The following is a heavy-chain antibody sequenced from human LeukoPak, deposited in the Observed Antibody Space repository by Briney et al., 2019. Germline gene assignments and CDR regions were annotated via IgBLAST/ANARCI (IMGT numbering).Heavy chain of an antibody. CDR1: GYSISSGYY. V-gene: IGHV4-38-2*01. Sequence: SETLSLTCAVSGYSISSGYYWGWIRQPPGKGLEWIGSIYHSGSTYYNPSLKSRVTITVDTSKNQFSLKLSSVTAADTAVYYCARICSSTSCYTSTADYWGQGTLVTVSS. CDR2: IYHSGST. J-gene: IGHJ4*02. D-gene: IGHD2-2*02. CDR3: ARICSSTSCYTSTADY.